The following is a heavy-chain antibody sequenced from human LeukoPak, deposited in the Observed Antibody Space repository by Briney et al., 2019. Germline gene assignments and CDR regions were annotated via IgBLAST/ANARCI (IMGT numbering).Heavy chain of an antibody. J-gene: IGHJ4*02. CDR2: ISTSSSTI. Sequence: GGSLRLSCAASGFTFSGYSINWVRQAPGKGLEWVSYISTSSSTIYYSDSVKGRFTISRDNARNSLYLQMNSLRAEDTAVYYCASRDGSYGYWGQGTLVTVSS. V-gene: IGHV3-48*04. D-gene: IGHD1-26*01. CDR3: ASRDGSYGY. CDR1: GFTFSGYS.